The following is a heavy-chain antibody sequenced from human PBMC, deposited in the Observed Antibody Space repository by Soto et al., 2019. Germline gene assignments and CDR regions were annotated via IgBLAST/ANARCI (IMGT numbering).Heavy chain of an antibody. J-gene: IGHJ6*02. V-gene: IGHV1-2*02. D-gene: IGHD5-18*01. CDR2: INPNSGGT. Sequence: ASVKVSCKASGYTFSDYYIHWVRQAPGQGLEWMGWINPNSGGTNYAQKFQGRVTMTRDTSISTAYMELSRLRSDDTAVYYCARDLDTVLRLGYYYGMDVWGQGTTVTVSS. CDR3: ARDLDTVLRLGYYYGMDV. CDR1: GYTFSDYY.